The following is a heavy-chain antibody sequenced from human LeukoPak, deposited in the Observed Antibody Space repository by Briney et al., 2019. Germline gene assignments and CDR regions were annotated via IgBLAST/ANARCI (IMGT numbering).Heavy chain of an antibody. V-gene: IGHV4-34*01. D-gene: IGHD3-16*02. J-gene: IGHJ5*02. CDR2: INHSGST. CDR1: GGSFSGYY. Sequence: SETLSLTCAVYGGSFSGYYWSWIRQPPGKGLEWIGEINHSGSTNYNPSLKSRVTISLDTSKNQFSLKLSSVTAADTAVYYCAKTYDYVWGSYRSPHWFDPWGQGTLVTVSS. CDR3: AKTYDYVWGSYRSPHWFDP.